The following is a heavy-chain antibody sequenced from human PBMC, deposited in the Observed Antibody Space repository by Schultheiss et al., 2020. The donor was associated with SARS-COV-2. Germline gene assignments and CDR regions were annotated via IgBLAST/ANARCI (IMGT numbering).Heavy chain of an antibody. CDR2: ISYDGSNK. CDR3: ARDAGY. D-gene: IGHD6-13*01. CDR1: GFTFSSYA. V-gene: IGHV3-30*01. Sequence: GGSLRLSCAASGFTFSSYAMHWVRQAPGKGLEWVAVISYDGSNKYYADSVKGRFTISRDNSKNTLYLQMNSLRAEDTAVYYCARDAGYWGQGTLVTVSS. J-gene: IGHJ4*02.